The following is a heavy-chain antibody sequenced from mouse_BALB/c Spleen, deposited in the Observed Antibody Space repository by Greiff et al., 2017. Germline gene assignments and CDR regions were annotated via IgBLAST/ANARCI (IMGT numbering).Heavy chain of an antibody. J-gene: IGHJ4*01. D-gene: IGHD1-1*01. CDR1: GFTFSSFG. V-gene: IGHV5-17*02. Sequence: DVMLVESGGGLVQPGGSRKLSCAASGFTFSSFGMHWVRQAPEKGLEWVAYISSGSSTIYYADTVKGRFTISRDNPKNTLFLQMTSLRSEDTAMYYCARGRDYSDYWGQGTSVTVSS. CDR2: ISSGSSTI. CDR3: ARGRDYSDY.